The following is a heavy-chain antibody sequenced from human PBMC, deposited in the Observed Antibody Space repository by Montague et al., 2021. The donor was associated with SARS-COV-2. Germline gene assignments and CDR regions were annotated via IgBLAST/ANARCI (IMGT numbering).Heavy chain of an antibody. Sequence: CAISGDSVSRNSAAWNWIRQSQSRGLEWLARTYYRSKWYNDYAVSVKSRVIINPDASNNRISLQLNSVTPEDMAVYYCARAYCGGDCYFYWYFDLWGRGTLVTVSS. D-gene: IGHD2-21*02. CDR2: TYYRSKWYN. CDR1: GDSVSRNSAA. CDR3: ARAYCGGDCYFYWYFDL. J-gene: IGHJ2*01. V-gene: IGHV6-1*01.